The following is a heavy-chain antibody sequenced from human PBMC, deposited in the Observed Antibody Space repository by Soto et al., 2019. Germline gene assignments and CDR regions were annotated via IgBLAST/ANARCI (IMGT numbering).Heavy chain of an antibody. Sequence: SGPTLVNPTQTLTLTCTFSGFSLSTSGVGVGWIRQPPGKGLEWLALLYWNDDKRYSPSLKSRLTITKDTSKNQVVLTMTNMDPVDTATYYCAHQEAPPIPYYYYGMDVWGQGTTVTVSS. CDR1: GFSLSTSGVG. CDR2: LYWNDDK. D-gene: IGHD2-21*01. J-gene: IGHJ6*02. CDR3: AHQEAPPIPYYYYGMDV. V-gene: IGHV2-5*01.